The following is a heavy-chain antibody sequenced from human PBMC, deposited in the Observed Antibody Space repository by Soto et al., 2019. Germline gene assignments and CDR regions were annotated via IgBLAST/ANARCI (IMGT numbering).Heavy chain of an antibody. J-gene: IGHJ5*02. CDR2: ISYDGSNK. Sequence: GGSLRLSCAASGFTFSSYAMHWVRQAPGKGLEWVAVISYDGSNKYYADSVKGRFTISRDNSKNTLYLQMNSLRAEDTAVYYCARAAARLHRWFDPWGQGTLVTVSS. CDR3: ARAAARLHRWFDP. V-gene: IGHV3-30-3*01. CDR1: GFTFSSYA. D-gene: IGHD6-6*01.